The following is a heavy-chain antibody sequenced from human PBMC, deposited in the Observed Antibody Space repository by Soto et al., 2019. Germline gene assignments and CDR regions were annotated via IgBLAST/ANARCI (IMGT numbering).Heavy chain of an antibody. V-gene: IGHV1-3*01. CDR1: GYTFTSYA. Sequence: ASVKVSCKASGYTFTSYAMHWVRQAPGQRLEWMGWINAGNGNTKYSQKFQGRVTITRDTSASTAYMELSSLRSEGTAVYYCARDVLRYFDWSHYYYGMDVWGQGTTVTVSS. CDR3: ARDVLRYFDWSHYYYGMDV. CDR2: INAGNGNT. J-gene: IGHJ6*02. D-gene: IGHD3-9*01.